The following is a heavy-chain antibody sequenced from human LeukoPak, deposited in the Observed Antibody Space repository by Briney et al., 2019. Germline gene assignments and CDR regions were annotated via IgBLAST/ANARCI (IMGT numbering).Heavy chain of an antibody. D-gene: IGHD1/OR15-1a*01. CDR2: INPNSGGT. CDR3: ARGNRAHYGMDV. Sequence: ASVKVSCKASGYTFTGYYMHWVRQAPGQGLEWMGWINPNSGGTNYAQKFQGWVTMTRDTSISTAYMELSRPRSDDTAVYYCARGNRAHYGMDVWGQGTTVTVSS. CDR1: GYTFTGYY. J-gene: IGHJ6*02. V-gene: IGHV1-2*04.